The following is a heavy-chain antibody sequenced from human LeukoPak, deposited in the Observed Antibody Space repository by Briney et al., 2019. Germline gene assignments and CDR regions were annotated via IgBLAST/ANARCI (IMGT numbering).Heavy chain of an antibody. CDR1: GGSISSYY. V-gene: IGHV4-59*08. D-gene: IGHD1-26*01. J-gene: IGHJ4*02. CDR2: IYYIGST. Sequence: SETLSLTCTVSGGSISSYYWSWIRQPPGKGLEWIGDIYYIGSTNYNPSLKSRVTISVDTSKNQFSLRLSSVTAADTAVYYSARLASGSYGPLTPFDYWGQGTLVTVSS. CDR3: ARLASGSYGPLTPFDY.